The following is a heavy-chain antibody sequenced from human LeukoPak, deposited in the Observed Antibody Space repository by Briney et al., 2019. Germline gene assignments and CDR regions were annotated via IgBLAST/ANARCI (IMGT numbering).Heavy chain of an antibody. V-gene: IGHV1-69*13. CDR2: IIPIFGTA. Sequence: SVKVSCKASGGTFSSYAISWVRQAPGQGLEWMGGIIPIFGTANYAQKFQGRVTITADESTSTAYMELSSLRSEDTAVYYCARPHELYDTLTGPLDYWGQGTLVTVSS. D-gene: IGHD3-9*01. CDR3: ARPHELYDTLTGPLDY. J-gene: IGHJ4*02. CDR1: GGTFSSYA.